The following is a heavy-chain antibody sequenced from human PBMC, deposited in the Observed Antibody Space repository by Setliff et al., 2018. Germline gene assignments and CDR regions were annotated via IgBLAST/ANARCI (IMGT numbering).Heavy chain of an antibody. D-gene: IGHD3-3*01. CDR2: INPSGGST. V-gene: IGHV1-46*01. CDR3: AGTYYNFWSALDYYYYGMDV. CDR1: GYTFTSCY. J-gene: IGHJ6*02. Sequence: GASVKVSCKASGYTFTSCYMHWVRQAPGQGLEWMGIINPSGGSTSYAQKFQGRVTMTRDTSTSTVYMELSSLRSEDTAVYYCAGTYYNFWSALDYYYYGMDVWGQGTTVTVSS.